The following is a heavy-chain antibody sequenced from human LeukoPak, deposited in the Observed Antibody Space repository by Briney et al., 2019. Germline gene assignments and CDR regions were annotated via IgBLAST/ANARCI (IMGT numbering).Heavy chain of an antibody. CDR1: GFTFSSYS. Sequence: GGSLRLSCAASGFTFSSYSMNWVRQAPGKGLEWVSSISSSSSNIYYADSVKGRFTISRDNAKNSLYLQMNILRAEDTAVYYCARAPLSSGYYYAPFDYWGQGSLVTVSS. J-gene: IGHJ4*02. CDR3: ARAPLSSGYYYAPFDY. D-gene: IGHD3-22*01. CDR2: ISSSSSNI. V-gene: IGHV3-21*01.